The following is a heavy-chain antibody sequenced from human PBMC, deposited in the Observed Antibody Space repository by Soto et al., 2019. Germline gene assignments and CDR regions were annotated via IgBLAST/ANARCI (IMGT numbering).Heavy chain of an antibody. CDR3: ARGYNSPYYYYGLDV. CDR1: GFTFSDYY. D-gene: IGHD1-1*01. J-gene: IGHJ6*02. V-gene: IGHV3-11*01. CDR2: ISSSGDTI. Sequence: PGGSLRLSCAASGFTFSDYYLTWIRQAPGKGLEWVSYISSSGDTIYYSDSVKGRFTISRDNAKNSQYLQMNSLRAEDTAVYYCARGYNSPYYYYGLDVGGQGTTVTVSS.